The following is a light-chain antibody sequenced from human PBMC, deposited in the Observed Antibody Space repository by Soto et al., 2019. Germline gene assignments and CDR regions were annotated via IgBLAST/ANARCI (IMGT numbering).Light chain of an antibody. CDR3: QKYKSAPRT. CDR2: GAS. J-gene: IGKJ1*01. CDR1: QDITNF. Sequence: DIQMTQSPSSLSASVGDRVTITCRASQDITNFVDRYQQKPGKVPKLLFYGASALRSGVPSRFSGSGSGTDFTLTISSLQPEDVATYFCQKYKSAPRTFGQGTKVEIK. V-gene: IGKV1-27*01.